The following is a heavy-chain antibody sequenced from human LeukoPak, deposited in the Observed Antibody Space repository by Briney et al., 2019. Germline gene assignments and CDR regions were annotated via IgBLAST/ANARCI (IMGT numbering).Heavy chain of an antibody. V-gene: IGHV3-20*01. CDR3: ARASPRQYLGRRILSFYYMDV. CDR1: GFSFDDYG. D-gene: IGHD7-27*01. CDR2: ISWSGGGT. J-gene: IGHJ6*03. Sequence: GGSLRLSCATSGFSFDDYGITWVRQIPGKGLEWVSGISWSGGGTGYADSVKGRFAISGDNAKNSVYLQMNSLRAEDTAIYQCARASPRQYLGRRILSFYYMDVWGEGTTVTVSS.